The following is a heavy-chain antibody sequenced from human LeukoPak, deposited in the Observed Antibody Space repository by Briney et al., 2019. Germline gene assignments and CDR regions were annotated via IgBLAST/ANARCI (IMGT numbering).Heavy chain of an antibody. CDR3: ASSYSGSYYYFDY. J-gene: IGHJ4*02. CDR1: GGSISSYY. Sequence: SETLSLTCAVYGGSISSYYWSWIRQPPGKGLEWIGYIYYSGSTNYNPSLKSRVTISVDTSKNQFSLKLSSVTAADTAVYYCASSYSGSYYYFDYWGQGTLVTVSS. CDR2: IYYSGST. V-gene: IGHV4-59*08. D-gene: IGHD1-26*01.